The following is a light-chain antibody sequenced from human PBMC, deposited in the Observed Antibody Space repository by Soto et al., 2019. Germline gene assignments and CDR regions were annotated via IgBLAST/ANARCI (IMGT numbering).Light chain of an antibody. CDR1: SSDVGTYDF. CDR3: CLYAVTFYV. CDR2: DVS. V-gene: IGLV2-11*01. Sequence: QSVLTQPRSVSGSPGQSVTISCTGTSSDVGTYDFVSWYQQHPGKAPRLMIFDVSERPSGVPDRFSGSKSGNTASLTISGLQAEYEADYYCCLYAVTFYVFGTGTKLTVL. J-gene: IGLJ1*01.